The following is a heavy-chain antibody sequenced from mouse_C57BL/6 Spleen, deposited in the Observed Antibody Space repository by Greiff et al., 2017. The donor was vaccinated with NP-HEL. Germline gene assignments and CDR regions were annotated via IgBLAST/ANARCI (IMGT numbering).Heavy chain of an antibody. J-gene: IGHJ4*01. D-gene: IGHD2-3*01. CDR1: GFSLTSYG. CDR3: ARIYDGYYGAMDY. CDR2: IWSGGST. V-gene: IGHV2-2*01. Sequence: VKLMESGPGLVQPSQSLSITCTVSGFSLTSYGVHWVRRSPGKGLEWLGVIWSGGSTDYNAAFISRLSISKDNSKSQVFFKMNSLQADDTAIYYCARIYDGYYGAMDYWGQGTSVTVSS.